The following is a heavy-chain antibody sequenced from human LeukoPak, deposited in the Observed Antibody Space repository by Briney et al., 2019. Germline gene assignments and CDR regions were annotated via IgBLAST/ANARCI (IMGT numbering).Heavy chain of an antibody. V-gene: IGHV4-59*05. Sequence: GSLRLSCAASGFTFSSYSMNWVRQAPGKGLEWIGSIYYSGSTYYNPSLKSRVSISVDTSKNQFSLKLSSVTAAGTAVYYCARGSGYYYVDFDYWGQGTLVTASS. CDR2: IYYSGST. J-gene: IGHJ4*02. D-gene: IGHD3-22*01. CDR1: GFTFSSYSMN. CDR3: ARGSGYYYVDFDY.